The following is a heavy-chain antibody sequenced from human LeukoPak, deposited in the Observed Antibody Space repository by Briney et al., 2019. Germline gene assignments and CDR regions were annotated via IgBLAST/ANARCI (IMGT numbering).Heavy chain of an antibody. CDR2: IYDGGST. V-gene: IGHV4-39*01. CDR1: AGSISNSSYY. Sequence: SETLSLTGSVSAGSISNSSYYWGWIRQPPGKMREWIGSIYDGGSTYNIPSLLSRATISVDTSTNQFSLRLSSVPAADTSVYYCARHPYYQSVLRYCDWVYLGWFVPWGQGNLVTVSS. CDR3: ARHPYYQSVLRYCDWVYLGWFVP. D-gene: IGHD3-9*01. J-gene: IGHJ5*02.